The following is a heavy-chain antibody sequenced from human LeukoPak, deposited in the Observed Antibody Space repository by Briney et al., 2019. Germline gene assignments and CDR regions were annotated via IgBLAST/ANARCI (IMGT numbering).Heavy chain of an antibody. Sequence: ASVKVSCKASGYTFTSYGISWVRQAPGQGLEWMGWISAYNGNTNYAQKLQGRVTMTTDTSTSTAYMELRSLRSEDTAVYYCARRGYSYGLGPFDPWGQGTLVTVSS. CDR2: ISAYNGNT. CDR3: ARRGYSYGLGPFDP. D-gene: IGHD5-18*01. J-gene: IGHJ5*02. V-gene: IGHV1-18*01. CDR1: GYTFTSYG.